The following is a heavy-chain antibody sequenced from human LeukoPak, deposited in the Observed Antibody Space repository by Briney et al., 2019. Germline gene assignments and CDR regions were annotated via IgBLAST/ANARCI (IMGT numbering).Heavy chain of an antibody. D-gene: IGHD4-17*01. V-gene: IGHV3-23*01. CDR1: GFTFSSHG. J-gene: IGHJ4*02. Sequence: GGSLRLSCAASGFTFSSHGMCWVRQAPGRGLEWVSSISIGGDTTYSDSVKGRFTISRDNSKSTLYLQLDSLRAEDTAIYYCAKEIRPNDCWGQGTLVTVSS. CDR3: AKEIRPNDC. CDR2: ISIGGDTT.